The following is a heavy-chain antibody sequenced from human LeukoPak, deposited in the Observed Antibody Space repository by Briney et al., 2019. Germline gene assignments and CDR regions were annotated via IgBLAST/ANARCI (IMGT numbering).Heavy chain of an antibody. Sequence: SETLSLTCTVSGGSISSSSYYWGWIRQPPGKGLEWIGSIYYSGSTKYNPSLKSRVTISVDASKTQFSLKLNSVTAADTAVYYCARGSRELYYFDYWGQGTLVTVSS. V-gene: IGHV4-39*07. D-gene: IGHD1-7*01. CDR3: ARGSRELYYFDY. CDR2: IYYSGST. CDR1: GGSISSSSYY. J-gene: IGHJ4*02.